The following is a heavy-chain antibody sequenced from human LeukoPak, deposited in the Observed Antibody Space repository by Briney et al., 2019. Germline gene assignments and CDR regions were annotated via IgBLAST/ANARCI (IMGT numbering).Heavy chain of an antibody. V-gene: IGHV1-2*02. CDR1: GYTFTGYY. J-gene: IGHJ4*02. D-gene: IGHD3-22*01. Sequence: ASVKVSCKPSGYTFTGYYMHGVRQAPGQGLEWMGWINPNSGGTNYAQKFQGRVSMTRDTSISTAYMELSRLRSDDTAVYYCARDQDYYDSSGYYYWGQGTLVTVSS. CDR2: INPNSGGT. CDR3: ARDQDYYDSSGYYY.